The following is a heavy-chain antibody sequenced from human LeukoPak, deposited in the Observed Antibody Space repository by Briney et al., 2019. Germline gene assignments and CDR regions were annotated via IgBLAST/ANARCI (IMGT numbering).Heavy chain of an antibody. V-gene: IGHV3-30*02. Sequence: SGGSLRLSCAASGFTSSSYGMHWVRQAPGKGLEWVAFIRYDGSNKYYADSVKGRFTISRDNSKNTLYLQMNSLRAEDTAVYYCAKGQAGYFDYWGQGTLVTVSS. J-gene: IGHJ4*02. CDR3: AKGQAGYFDY. D-gene: IGHD6-25*01. CDR1: GFTSSSYG. CDR2: IRYDGSNK.